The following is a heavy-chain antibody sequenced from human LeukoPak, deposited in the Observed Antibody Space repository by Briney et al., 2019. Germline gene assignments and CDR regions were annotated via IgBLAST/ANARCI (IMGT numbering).Heavy chain of an antibody. V-gene: IGHV3-74*01. J-gene: IGHJ6*02. Sequence: GGSLRLSCAASGFTFSSYAMSWVRQAPGKGLVWVSRIHRDGNNINYADFVQGRFTVSRDNAKNTLYLQMHSLRVEDTAMYYCARGLRDRYGMDVWGQGTTVTVSS. CDR3: ARGLRDRYGMDV. CDR1: GFTFSSYA. CDR2: IHRDGNNI.